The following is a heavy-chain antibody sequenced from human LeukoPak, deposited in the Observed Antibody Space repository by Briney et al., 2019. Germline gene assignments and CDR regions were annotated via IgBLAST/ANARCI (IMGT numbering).Heavy chain of an antibody. J-gene: IGHJ4*02. CDR3: ARDEGYSLDY. CDR2: ISRDSAYI. Sequence: GGSLRLSCAASGFTFSNYIMNWVRQAPGKGLEWVSSISRDSAYIDYADSVKGRFTISRDNARNSLSLQMNSLRAEDTAVYYCARDEGYSLDYWGQGTLVTVSS. V-gene: IGHV3-21*01. CDR1: GFTFSNYI.